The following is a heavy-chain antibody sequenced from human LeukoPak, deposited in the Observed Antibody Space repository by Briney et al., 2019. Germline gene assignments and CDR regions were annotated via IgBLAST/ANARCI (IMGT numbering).Heavy chain of an antibody. Sequence: GGSLRLSCAASGFTFSSYTMHWVRQAPGKGPEWVALISYDGSNKYYADSVKGRFTISRDNSKNTLYLQMNSLRAGDTAVYYCARGVPAASNYYYYGMDVWGQGTTVTVSS. J-gene: IGHJ6*02. D-gene: IGHD2-2*01. CDR1: GFTFSSYT. V-gene: IGHV3-30-3*01. CDR3: ARGVPAASNYYYYGMDV. CDR2: ISYDGSNK.